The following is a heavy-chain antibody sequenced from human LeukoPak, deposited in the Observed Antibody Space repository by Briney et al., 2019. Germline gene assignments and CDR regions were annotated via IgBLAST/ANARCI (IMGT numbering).Heavy chain of an antibody. CDR3: ARAGSGSGWYFDY. CDR1: GYDFTSVG. CDR2: ISPYNGNT. V-gene: IGHV1-18*01. D-gene: IGHD6-19*01. Sequence: GASVNVSCKASGYDFTSVGITWARRAPGQGLEWMGWISPYNGNTRYAQKFQGRVAMTTDTSTTTAYMELRGLRFNDTAVYYCARAGSGSGWYFDYWGQGTVVTVSS. J-gene: IGHJ4*02.